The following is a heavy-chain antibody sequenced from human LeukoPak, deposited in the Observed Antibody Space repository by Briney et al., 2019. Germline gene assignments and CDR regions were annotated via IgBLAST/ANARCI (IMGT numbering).Heavy chain of an antibody. V-gene: IGHV3-23*01. Sequence: GGSLRLSCAASGFTFSSYAMSWVRQAPGKGLEWVSAISGSGGSTYYADSVKGRFTISRDNSKNTLYLQMNSLRAEDTALYYCAKSTVRGVNPYYFDYWGQGTLVTVSS. J-gene: IGHJ4*02. CDR1: GFTFSSYA. D-gene: IGHD3-10*01. CDR3: AKSTVRGVNPYYFDY. CDR2: ISGSGGST.